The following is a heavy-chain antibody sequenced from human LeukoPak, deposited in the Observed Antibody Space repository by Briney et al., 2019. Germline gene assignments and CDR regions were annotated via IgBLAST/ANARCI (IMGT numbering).Heavy chain of an antibody. CDR1: GFTFSSYA. Sequence: GGSLRLSCAASGFTFSSYAMSWVRQAPGKGLEWVSAISGSDGSTYYADSVKGRFTISRDNSKNTLYLQMNSLRAEDTAVYYCAKDLEAYYDSSGYYLPLYYFDYWGQGTLVTVSS. V-gene: IGHV3-23*01. D-gene: IGHD3-22*01. J-gene: IGHJ4*02. CDR3: AKDLEAYYDSSGYYLPLYYFDY. CDR2: ISGSDGST.